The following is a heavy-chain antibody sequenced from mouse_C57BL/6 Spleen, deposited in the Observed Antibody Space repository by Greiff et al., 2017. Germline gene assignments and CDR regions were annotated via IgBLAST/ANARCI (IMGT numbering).Heavy chain of an antibody. J-gene: IGHJ1*03. CDR2: INPSSGYT. CDR1: GYTFTSYT. V-gene: IGHV1-4*01. CDR3: ARGGTVVARDYWYFDV. Sequence: VQLQQSGAELARPGASVKMSCKASGYTFTSYTMHWVKQRPGQGLEWIGYINPSSGYTKYNQKFKDKATLTADKSSSTAYMQLSSLTSEDSAVYYCARGGTVVARDYWYFDVWGTGTTVTVSS. D-gene: IGHD1-1*01.